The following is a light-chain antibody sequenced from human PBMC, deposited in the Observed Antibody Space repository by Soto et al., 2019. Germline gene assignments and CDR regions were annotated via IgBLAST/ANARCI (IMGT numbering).Light chain of an antibody. CDR3: GSYAGSYNWV. J-gene: IGLJ3*02. Sequence: QSALTQPRSVSGSPGQSVTIACTGTSSDVGDYNYVSWYQQHPGKAPKLLIYAVNMRPSGVPDRFSGSKSGNTASLTSSGLQAEDEADYSCGSYAGSYNWVFGVGTKLTVL. V-gene: IGLV2-11*01. CDR2: AVN. CDR1: SSDVGDYNY.